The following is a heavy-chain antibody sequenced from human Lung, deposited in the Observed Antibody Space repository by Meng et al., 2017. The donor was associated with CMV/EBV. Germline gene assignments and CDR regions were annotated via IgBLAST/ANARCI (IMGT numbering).Heavy chain of an antibody. D-gene: IGHD3-3*01. J-gene: IGHJ6*01. Sequence: ASVKVSXKASGYTFTSYYMHWVRQAPGQGLEWMGIINPSGGSTSYAQKFQGRVTMTRDTSTSTVYMELSSLRSEDTAVYYCARDPRLSTYYDFWSGYKNGMDVWGQGTXVTGYS. V-gene: IGHV1-46*01. CDR3: ARDPRLSTYYDFWSGYKNGMDV. CDR1: GYTFTSYY. CDR2: INPSGGST.